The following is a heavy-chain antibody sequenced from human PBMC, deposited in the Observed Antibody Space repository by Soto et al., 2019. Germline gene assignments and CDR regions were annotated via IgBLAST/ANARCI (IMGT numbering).Heavy chain of an antibody. V-gene: IGHV4-39*01. CDR3: ARGWDGYSSDGPYYYYGMDV. D-gene: IGHD6-19*01. CDR2: IYYSGST. J-gene: IGHJ6*02. Sequence: QLQLQESGPGLVKPSETLSLTCTVSGGSISSSSYYWGWIRQPPGKGLEWIGSIYYSGSTYYNPSLKSRVTISVDTSKNQFSLKLSSVTAADTAVYYCARGWDGYSSDGPYYYYGMDVWGQGTTVTVSS. CDR1: GGSISSSSYY.